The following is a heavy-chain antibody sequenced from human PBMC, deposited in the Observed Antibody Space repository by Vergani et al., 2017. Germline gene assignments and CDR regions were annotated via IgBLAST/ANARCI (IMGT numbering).Heavy chain of an antibody. V-gene: IGHV1-2*02. CDR1: GYTFTGYY. CDR3: ARDGLSYCSSTXCHLWTWGYYMDV. J-gene: IGHJ6*03. CDR2: INPNSGGT. Sequence: QVQLVQSGAEVKKPGASVKVSCKASGYTFTGYYMHWVRQAPGQGLEWMGWINPNSGGTNYAQKFQGRVTMTRDTSISTAYMELSRLRSDDTAVYYCARDGLSYCSSTXCHLWTWGYYMDVWGKGTTVTVSS. D-gene: IGHD2-2*01.